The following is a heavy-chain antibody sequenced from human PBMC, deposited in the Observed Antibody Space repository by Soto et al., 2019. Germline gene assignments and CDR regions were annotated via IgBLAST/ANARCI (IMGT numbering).Heavy chain of an antibody. Sequence: SETLSLTCAVSGGSISSGGYSWSWIRQPPGKGLEWNGYIYYSGSTNYNPSLKSRVTISVDTSKNQFSLKLSSVTAADTAVYYCARDGRNGGYLDYWGQGTVVTVSS. CDR3: ARDGRNGGYLDY. V-gene: IGHV4-61*08. CDR2: IYYSGST. D-gene: IGHD2-8*01. J-gene: IGHJ4*02. CDR1: GGSISSGGYS.